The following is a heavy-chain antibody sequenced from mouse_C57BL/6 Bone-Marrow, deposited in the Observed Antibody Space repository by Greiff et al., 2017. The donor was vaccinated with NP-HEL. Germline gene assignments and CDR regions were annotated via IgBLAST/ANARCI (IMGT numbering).Heavy chain of an antibody. D-gene: IGHD2-4*01. Sequence: QVQLKQPGAELVRPGSSVKLSCKASGYTFTSYWMDWVKQRPGQGLEWIGNIYPSDSETHYNQKFKDKATLTVDKSSSTAYMQLSSLTSEDSAVYYCARRSYDYDGRVWFAYWGQGTLVTVSA. V-gene: IGHV1-61*01. CDR2: IYPSDSET. CDR1: GYTFTSYW. CDR3: ARRSYDYDGRVWFAY. J-gene: IGHJ3*01.